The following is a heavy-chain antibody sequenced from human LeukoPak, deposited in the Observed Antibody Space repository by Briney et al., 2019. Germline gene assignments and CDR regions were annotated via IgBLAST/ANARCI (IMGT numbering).Heavy chain of an antibody. D-gene: IGHD2/OR15-2a*01. V-gene: IGHV1-24*01. CDR2: FDPEDGET. CDR1: GYTLTELS. Sequence: ASVKVSCKVSGYTLTELSMHWVRQAPGKGLEWMGGFDPEDGETIYAQKLQGRVTMTTDTSTSTAYMELRSLRSDDTAVYYCARDSFYSHREGNYWGQGTLVTVSS. J-gene: IGHJ4*02. CDR3: ARDSFYSHREGNY.